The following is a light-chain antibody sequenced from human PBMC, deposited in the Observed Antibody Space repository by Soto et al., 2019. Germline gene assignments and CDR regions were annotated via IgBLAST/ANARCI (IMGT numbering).Light chain of an antibody. Sequence: QSVLTQPPSVSGAPGQRVTISCTGSSSKIGAGYDVHWYQQLPGTAPKHLIYGNSNRPSGVPDRFSGSKTVTFATLAINGFEAEDEADYYCQSYDSSLGGGVFGGGTKLTVL. CDR3: QSYDSSLGGGV. J-gene: IGLJ3*02. V-gene: IGLV1-40*01. CDR2: GNS. CDR1: SSKIGAGYD.